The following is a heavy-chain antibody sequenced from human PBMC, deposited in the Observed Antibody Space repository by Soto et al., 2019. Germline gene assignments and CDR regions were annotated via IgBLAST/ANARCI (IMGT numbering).Heavy chain of an antibody. D-gene: IGHD1-7*01. V-gene: IGHV1-69*12. Sequence: QVQPVQFGAEVKKPGSSVKVSCKASGGTFSSYAISWVRQAPGQGLEWMGGIIPIFGTANYAQKFQGRVTITADESTSTAYMELSSLRSEDTAVYYCASHGITGTWVYYYGMDVWGQGTTVTVSS. CDR1: GGTFSSYA. CDR3: ASHGITGTWVYYYGMDV. CDR2: IIPIFGTA. J-gene: IGHJ6*02.